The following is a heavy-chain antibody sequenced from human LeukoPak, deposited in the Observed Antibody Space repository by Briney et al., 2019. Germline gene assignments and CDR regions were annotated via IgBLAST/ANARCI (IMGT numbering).Heavy chain of an antibody. CDR3: AKDWIQFNRVFDCFDS. CDR2: IGNTET. V-gene: IGHV3-23*01. D-gene: IGHD2-21*01. Sequence: GGSLRLSYATSGFTFNTNAMSWVRQAPGKGLGWVSTIGNTETFYADSVTGRFTISRDNSKNTVYLHMNSLRVEDTAVYYCAKDWIQFNRVFDCFDSWGQGTLVTVSS. J-gene: IGHJ4*02. CDR1: GFTFNTNA.